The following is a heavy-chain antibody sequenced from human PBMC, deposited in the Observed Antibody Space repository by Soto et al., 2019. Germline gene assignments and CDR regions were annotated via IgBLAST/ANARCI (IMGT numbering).Heavy chain of an antibody. Sequence: KPGGSLRLSCAASGFTFSDHYMSWIRQAPGKGLEWLSYIGSSGTTIFYADSVKGRFTISRDNDKNSIYLEMNSLRAEDTAVYYCARDKYFDFWTNPLDVPYYYGMDVWGQGTTVTVSS. V-gene: IGHV3-11*01. J-gene: IGHJ6*02. D-gene: IGHD3-3*01. CDR1: GFTFSDHY. CDR2: IGSSGTTI. CDR3: ARDKYFDFWTNPLDVPYYYGMDV.